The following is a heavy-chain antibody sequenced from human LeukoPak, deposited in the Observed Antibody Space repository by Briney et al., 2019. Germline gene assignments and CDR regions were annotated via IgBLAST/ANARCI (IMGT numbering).Heavy chain of an antibody. CDR1: GGSIASDDNY. Sequence: SQTLSLTCTVSGGSIASDDNYWGWIRQHPGKGLEWIGRIYFSRTTHYNPSLAGRSVIYVATSDNQFSLKLTYVTAADTAVYYCAKVGRKYNWFDTWGQGTLVTVSS. J-gene: IGHJ5*02. V-gene: IGHV4-30-4*08. CDR3: AKVGRKYNWFDT. CDR2: IYFSRTT. D-gene: IGHD1-14*01.